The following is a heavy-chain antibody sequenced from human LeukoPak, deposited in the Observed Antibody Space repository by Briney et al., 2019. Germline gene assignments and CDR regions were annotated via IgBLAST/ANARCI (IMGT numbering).Heavy chain of an antibody. D-gene: IGHD3-22*01. V-gene: IGHV4-59*08. Sequence: SETLSLTCTVSGGSISSYYWSWIRQPPGKGLEWIGYIYYSGSTNYNPSLKSRVTMSVDTSKNQFSLKLSSVTAADTAVYYCARQKYDSSGYYQPIGYYYGMDVWGQGTTVTVSS. CDR3: ARQKYDSSGYYQPIGYYYGMDV. J-gene: IGHJ6*02. CDR1: GGSISSYY. CDR2: IYYSGST.